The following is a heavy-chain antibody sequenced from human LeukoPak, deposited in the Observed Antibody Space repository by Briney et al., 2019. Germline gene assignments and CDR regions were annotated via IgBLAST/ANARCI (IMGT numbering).Heavy chain of an antibody. Sequence: PGGSLRLSCAAAGFTFNNYGMHWVRQAPGKGLEWVALISYDGRNTYYADSVKGRFTISRDNSKSTLYLQMNGLRAEDTAIYYCAKTLLEKIIGWFDPWGQGTLVTVSS. CDR3: AKTLLEKIIGWFDP. V-gene: IGHV3-30*18. J-gene: IGHJ5*02. CDR2: ISYDGRNT. CDR1: GFTFNNYG. D-gene: IGHD1-1*01.